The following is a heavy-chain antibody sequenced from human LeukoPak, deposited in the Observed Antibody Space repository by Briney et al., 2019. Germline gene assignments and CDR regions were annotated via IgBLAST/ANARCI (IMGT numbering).Heavy chain of an antibody. CDR3: ARTNGYGYFDF. D-gene: IGHD6-13*01. CDR2: IYHSGST. CDR1: GYSISSGYY. Sequence: PSETLSLTCAVSGYSISSGYYWGWIRQPPGKGLEWIGSIYHSGSTYYNPSLKSRVTISVDTSKNQFSLKLSSVTAADTAVYYCARTNGYGYFDFWGQGTLVTVSS. V-gene: IGHV4-38-2*01. J-gene: IGHJ4*02.